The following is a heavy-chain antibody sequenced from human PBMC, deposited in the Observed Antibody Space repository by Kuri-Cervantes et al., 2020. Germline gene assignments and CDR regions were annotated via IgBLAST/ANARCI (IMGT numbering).Heavy chain of an antibody. CDR2: ISGSGSST. CDR3: ARGPGYCRSTSCPYYFDD. Sequence: GGSLRLSCAASGFTFSSYAMSWVRQAPGKGLEWVSAISGSGSSTYYADPVKGRFTVSRDNSKNTLYLQTNSLRAEDTAVYYCARGPGYCRSTSCPYYFDDWGQGTLVTVSS. D-gene: IGHD2-2*03. J-gene: IGHJ4*02. CDR1: GFTFSSYA. V-gene: IGHV3-23*01.